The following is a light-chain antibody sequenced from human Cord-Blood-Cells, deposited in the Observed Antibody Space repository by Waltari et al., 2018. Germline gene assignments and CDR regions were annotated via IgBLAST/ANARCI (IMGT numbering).Light chain of an antibody. J-gene: IGKJ4*01. V-gene: IGKV3-11*01. CDR2: DAS. CDR3: QQRSNWLT. Sequence: EIVLTQSPATLSSSPGERAPLSCRASQSLSSYLAWYQQKPGQAPRLLIYDASNRATGIPARFSGSGSGTDFTLTISSLEPEDFAVYYCQQRSNWLTFGGGTKVEIK. CDR1: QSLSSY.